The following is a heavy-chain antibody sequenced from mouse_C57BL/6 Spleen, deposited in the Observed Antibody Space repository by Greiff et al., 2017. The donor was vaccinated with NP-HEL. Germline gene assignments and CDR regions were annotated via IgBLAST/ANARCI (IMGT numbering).Heavy chain of an antibody. J-gene: IGHJ3*01. CDR3: ARFHYGSSSWFAY. CDR1: GYTFTDYN. V-gene: IGHV1-22*01. D-gene: IGHD1-1*01. Sequence: VQLQQSGPELVKPGASVKMSCKASGYTFTDYNMHWVKQSHGKSLEWIGYINPNNGGTSYNQKFKGKATLTVNKSSSTAYMELRSLTSEDSAVYYCARFHYGSSSWFAYWGQGTLVTVSA. CDR2: INPNNGGT.